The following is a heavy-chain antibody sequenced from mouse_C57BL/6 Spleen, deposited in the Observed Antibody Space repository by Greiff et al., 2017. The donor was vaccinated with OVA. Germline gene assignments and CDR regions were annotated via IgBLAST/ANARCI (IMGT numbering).Heavy chain of an antibody. CDR3: AKISSGSGGGYSEA. J-gene: IGHJ1*03. CDR1: GFSLTSYG. D-gene: IGHD1-1*01. V-gene: IGHV2-5*01. Sequence: VQLQQSGPGLVQPSQSLSITCTVSGFSLTSYGVHWVRQSPGKGLEWLGVIWRGGSTDYNAAFMSRLSITKDNSKSQVFFKMNSPQADDTAIYSFAKISSGSGGGYSEAWGTGPPATV. CDR2: IWRGGST.